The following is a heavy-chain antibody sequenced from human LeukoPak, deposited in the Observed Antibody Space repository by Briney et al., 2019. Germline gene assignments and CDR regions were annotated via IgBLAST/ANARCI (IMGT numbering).Heavy chain of an antibody. Sequence: PSETLSLTCAVYGGSFSGYYWSWIRQPPGKGLEWIGEINHSGSTYYNPSLKSRVPISVDTSKNQFSLKLSSVTAADTAVYYCARGRIRWPKPLSFDYWGQGTLVTVSS. CDR1: GGSFSGYY. CDR2: INHSGST. J-gene: IGHJ4*02. D-gene: IGHD2-15*01. V-gene: IGHV4-34*01. CDR3: ARGRIRWPKPLSFDY.